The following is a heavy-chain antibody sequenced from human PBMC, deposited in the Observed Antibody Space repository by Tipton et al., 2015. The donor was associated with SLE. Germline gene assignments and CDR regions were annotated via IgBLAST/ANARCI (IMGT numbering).Heavy chain of an antibody. CDR2: IYYSGGT. D-gene: IGHD6-19*01. V-gene: IGHV4-39*01. CDR3: ARAAGSDYYGMDV. Sequence: TLSLTCTVSGGSISSSSYYWGWIRQPPGKGLEWIGSIYYSGGTYYNPSLKSRVTISVDTSKNQFSLKLSSVTAADTAVYYCARAAGSDYYGMDVWGQGTTVTVSS. J-gene: IGHJ6*02. CDR1: GGSISSSSYY.